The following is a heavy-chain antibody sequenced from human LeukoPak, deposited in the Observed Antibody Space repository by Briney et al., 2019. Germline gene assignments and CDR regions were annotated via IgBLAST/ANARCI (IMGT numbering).Heavy chain of an antibody. CDR3: ARGPAATHSFYYYYYYMDV. CDR1: GGTFSSYA. Sequence: ASVKVSCKASGGTFSSYAISWVRQAPGQGLEWMGRIIPILGIANYAQKFQGRVTITADKSTSTAYMELSSLRSEDTAVYYCARGPAATHSFYYYYYYMDVWGKGTTVTVSS. J-gene: IGHJ6*03. D-gene: IGHD2-2*01. CDR2: IIPILGIA. V-gene: IGHV1-69*04.